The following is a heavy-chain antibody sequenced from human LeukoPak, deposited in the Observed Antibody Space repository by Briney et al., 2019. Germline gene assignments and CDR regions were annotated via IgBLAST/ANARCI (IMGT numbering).Heavy chain of an antibody. CDR2: IYHGGST. J-gene: IGHJ4*02. CDR3: AKDPKYSSSTS. CDR1: GASISSNKW. Sequence: SGTLSLTCDVAGASISSNKWWSWVRQPPGKGLEWIGEIYHGGSTNFNPSLKSRVTISVDKSKNQFSLSLRSMTAADTAVYYCAKDPKYSSSTSWGQGTLVTVSS. D-gene: IGHD6-6*01. V-gene: IGHV4-4*02.